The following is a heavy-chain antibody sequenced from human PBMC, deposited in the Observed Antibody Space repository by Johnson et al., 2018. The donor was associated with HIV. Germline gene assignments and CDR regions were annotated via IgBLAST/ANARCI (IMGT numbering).Heavy chain of an antibody. D-gene: IGHD3-22*01. V-gene: IGHV3-66*01. J-gene: IGHJ3*02. CDR1: GFTVSSNY. CDR3: ARGEYYYDSSGYSNTPDAFDI. CDR2: IYSGGST. Sequence: VQLVESGGGLVQPGGSLRLSCAASGFTVSSNYMSWVRQAPGKGLEWVSVIYSGGSTYYADSVKGRFTISRDNSKNTLYLQMNSLRAEDTAGYYCARGEYYYDSSGYSNTPDAFDIWGQGTMVTVSS.